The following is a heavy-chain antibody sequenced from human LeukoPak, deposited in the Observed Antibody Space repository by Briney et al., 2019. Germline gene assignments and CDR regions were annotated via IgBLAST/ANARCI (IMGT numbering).Heavy chain of an antibody. CDR3: ARDGDPTGTTWSTTPNWFDP. Sequence: PSETLSLTCTVSNGSISSSAYYWGWVRQSPGKGLQWIGSVYFSGITYYNESLKSRLTISVDKSNNQFSLKLSSVTAADTAVYYCARDGDPTGTTWSTTPNWFDPWGQGTLVTVSS. CDR2: VYFSGIT. V-gene: IGHV4-39*07. J-gene: IGHJ5*02. D-gene: IGHD1-1*01. CDR1: NGSISSSAYY.